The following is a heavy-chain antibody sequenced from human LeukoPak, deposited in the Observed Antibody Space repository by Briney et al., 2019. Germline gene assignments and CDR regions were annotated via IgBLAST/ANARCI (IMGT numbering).Heavy chain of an antibody. CDR3: ARDGAGGIAARPRNWFDP. CDR2: IYYSGST. J-gene: IGHJ5*02. Sequence: PSETLSLTCTVSGGSISSSSYYWGWIRQPPGKGLEWIGSIYYSGSTYYNPSLKSRVTISVDTSKNQFSLKLSSVTAADTAVYYCARDGAGGIAARPRNWFDPWGQGTLVTVSS. D-gene: IGHD6-6*01. CDR1: GGSISSSSYY. V-gene: IGHV4-39*07.